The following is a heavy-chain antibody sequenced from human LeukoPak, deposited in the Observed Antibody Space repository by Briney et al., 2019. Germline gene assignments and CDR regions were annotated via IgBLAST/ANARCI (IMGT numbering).Heavy chain of an antibody. CDR1: GYTFTSYY. J-gene: IGHJ6*02. V-gene: IGHV1-46*01. D-gene: IGHD2-2*01. CDR2: INPSGGST. Sequence: ASVKVSCKASGYTFTSYYMHWVRQAPGQGLEWMGIINPSGGSTSYAQKFQGRVTMTRDTSTRTVYMELSSLRSEDTAVYYCASTGGGCSSTSCYADSYYYYGMDVWGQGTTVSVSS. CDR3: ASTGGGCSSTSCYADSYYYYGMDV.